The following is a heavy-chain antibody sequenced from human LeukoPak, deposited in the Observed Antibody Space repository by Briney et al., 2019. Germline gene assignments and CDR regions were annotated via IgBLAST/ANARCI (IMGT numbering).Heavy chain of an antibody. Sequence: GESLKISCKGSGYRFNNYWIGWVRQMPGKGLEWMGIIYPGDSDTRYSPSFQGQVTISADRSISTAYLQWSSLKASDNAMYYCARQAYTYAPFDYWGQGTLVTVSS. J-gene: IGHJ4*02. D-gene: IGHD5-18*01. CDR3: ARQAYTYAPFDY. CDR1: GYRFNNYW. V-gene: IGHV5-51*01. CDR2: IYPGDSDT.